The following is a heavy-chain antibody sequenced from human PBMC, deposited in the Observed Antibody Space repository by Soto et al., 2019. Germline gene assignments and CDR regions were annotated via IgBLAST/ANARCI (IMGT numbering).Heavy chain of an antibody. J-gene: IGHJ4*02. CDR1: GGSISSSSYY. Sequence: PSETLSLTCTVSGGSISSSSYYWGWIRQPPGKGLEWIGSIYYSGSTYYNPSLKSRVTISVDTSKNQFSLKLSSVTAADTAVYYCARHRYINYYDRSRYYDYWGQGTLVTVSS. V-gene: IGHV4-39*01. CDR2: IYYSGST. CDR3: ARHRYINYYDRSRYYDY. D-gene: IGHD3-22*01.